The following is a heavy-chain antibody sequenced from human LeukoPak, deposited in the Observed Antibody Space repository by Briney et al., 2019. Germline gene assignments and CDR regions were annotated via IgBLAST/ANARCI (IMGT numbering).Heavy chain of an antibody. V-gene: IGHV3-74*01. CDR1: GFTFSNYW. CDR3: ARCDSSSCYTGFDP. D-gene: IGHD2-2*02. Sequence: GGSLRLSCAASGFTFSNYWMHWVRQAPGKGLVWVSRIKSDGSATTYADSVKGRFTISRDNAKNTLYLQMNSLRAEDTAVYYCARCDSSSCYTGFDPWGQGTLVTVSS. CDR2: IKSDGSAT. J-gene: IGHJ5*02.